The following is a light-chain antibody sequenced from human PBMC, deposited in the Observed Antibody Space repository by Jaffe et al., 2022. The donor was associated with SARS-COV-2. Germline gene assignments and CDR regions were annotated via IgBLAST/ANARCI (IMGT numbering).Light chain of an antibody. J-gene: IGKJ1*01. Sequence: DIQMTQSPSTLSASVGDRVTITCRASQSITSWLAWYQQKAGKAPKLLIYKASTLESGVPSRFSGSASGTEFTLSISSLQPDDSATYYCQQYDAFPWTFGLGTKVEI. V-gene: IGKV1-5*03. CDR1: QSITSW. CDR3: QQYDAFPWT. CDR2: KAS.